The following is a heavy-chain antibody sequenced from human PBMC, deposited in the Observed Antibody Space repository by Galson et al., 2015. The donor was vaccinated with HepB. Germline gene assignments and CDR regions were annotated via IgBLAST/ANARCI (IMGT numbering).Heavy chain of an antibody. J-gene: IGHJ6*02. V-gene: IGHV1-2*02. Sequence: SVKVSCKGSGYTFNGYYIHWVRQAPGPGLEWVARISPDGGATDFVQKFKGRFTMSRDTSISTAYMELNRLRSDDTAVYYCARVYYRKHNYVMDDWGQGTMVAVSS. CDR3: ARVYYRKHNYVMDD. CDR2: ISPDGGAT. CDR1: GYTFNGYY. D-gene: IGHD3-10*01.